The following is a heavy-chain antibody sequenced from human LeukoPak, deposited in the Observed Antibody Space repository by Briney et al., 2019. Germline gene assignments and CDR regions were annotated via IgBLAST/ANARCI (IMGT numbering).Heavy chain of an antibody. CDR2: ISHDGSNK. V-gene: IGHV3-30*18. Sequence: GGSLRLSCAASAFTFSNYGIHWVRQAPGKGLEWVAVISHDGSNKYYGDSVKGRFTISRDNSKNTLYLQMNSLRAEDTAVYYCAKTVWFGESYYYFDYWGQGTLVTVSS. J-gene: IGHJ4*02. D-gene: IGHD3-10*01. CDR1: AFTFSNYG. CDR3: AKTVWFGESYYYFDY.